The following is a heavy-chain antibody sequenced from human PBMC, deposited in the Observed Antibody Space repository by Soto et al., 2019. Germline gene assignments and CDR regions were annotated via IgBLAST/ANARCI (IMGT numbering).Heavy chain of an antibody. Sequence: ASVTVSCKASGYSFTSYAMHWVRQAPGHRLEWMGWINAGNGNTKYSQKFQGRVTITRDTSVSTAYMELSSVRSEDTAVYYCARVIGKDTATLDYWGQGTLVTVSS. V-gene: IGHV1-3*01. D-gene: IGHD5-18*01. CDR1: GYSFTSYA. CDR2: INAGNGNT. CDR3: ARVIGKDTATLDY. J-gene: IGHJ4*02.